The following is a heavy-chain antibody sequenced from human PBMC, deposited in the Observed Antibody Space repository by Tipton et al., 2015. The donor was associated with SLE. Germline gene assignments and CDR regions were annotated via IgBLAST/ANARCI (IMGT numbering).Heavy chain of an antibody. CDR3: AVFWTTPLLHFDY. J-gene: IGHJ4*02. D-gene: IGHD3/OR15-3a*01. CDR1: GGSIRSYC. Sequence: TLSLTCTVSGGSIRSYCWSWIRQSPGKGPEWIGSVYYNGGTYYNPSLKSRVTISVDTSKNQFSLKMNSVTAADTAVYYCAVFWTTPLLHFDYWGQGTLVTVSS. CDR2: VYYNGGT. V-gene: IGHV4-59*04.